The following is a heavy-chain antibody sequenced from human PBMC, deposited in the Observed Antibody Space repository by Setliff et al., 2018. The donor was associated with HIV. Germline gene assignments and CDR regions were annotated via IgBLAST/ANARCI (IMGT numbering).Heavy chain of an antibody. CDR2: IYSDDYT. V-gene: IGHV3-53*01. CDR1: GFNVNNKY. CDR3: AKVQQPFYFDSGGEGFDY. J-gene: IGHJ4*02. D-gene: IGHD3-22*01. Sequence: GSLRLSCAASGFNVNNKYMSWVRQAPGKGLEWVSIIYSDDYTKYADSVMGRFTISRDNSKNTLYLQMNGLRAEDTAIYFCAKVQQPFYFDSGGEGFDYWGQGTLVTVSS.